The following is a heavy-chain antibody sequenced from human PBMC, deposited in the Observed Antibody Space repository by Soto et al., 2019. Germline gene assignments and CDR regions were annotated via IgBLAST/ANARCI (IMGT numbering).Heavy chain of an antibody. V-gene: IGHV4-34*01. CDR3: ARPNSRYYYGSGSSNNWFDP. CDR1: GGSFSGYY. J-gene: IGHJ5*02. Sequence: SETLSLTCAVYGGSFSGYYWSWIRQPPGKGLEWIGEINHSGSTNYNPSLKSRVTISVDTSKNQFSLKLSSVTAVDTAVYYCARPNSRYYYGSGSSNNWFDPWGQGTLVTVSS. CDR2: INHSGST. D-gene: IGHD3-10*01.